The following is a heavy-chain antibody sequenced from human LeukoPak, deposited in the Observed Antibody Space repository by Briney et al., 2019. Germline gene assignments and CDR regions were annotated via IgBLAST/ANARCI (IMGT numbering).Heavy chain of an antibody. Sequence: GGSLRLSCAASGFTFSNYAMTWVRQAPGKGLEWVSSITTTGNTTYSADSVKGRFSISRDNSKSTLYLQMNSLRAEDTAVYYCANTDCRSANCSPTYWGHGTLVTVTS. J-gene: IGHJ4*01. D-gene: IGHD2-2*01. CDR2: ITTTGNTT. V-gene: IGHV3-23*05. CDR3: ANTDCRSANCSPTY. CDR1: GFTFSNYA.